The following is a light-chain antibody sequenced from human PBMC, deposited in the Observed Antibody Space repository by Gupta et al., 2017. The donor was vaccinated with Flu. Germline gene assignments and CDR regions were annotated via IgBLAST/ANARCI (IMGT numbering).Light chain of an antibody. J-gene: IGKJ5*01. CDR3: QQRSNWPPIT. Sequence: EIVLTQSPATLSSSPGEIATLSCRASQSVSSFLAWYPQKPGQAPRLLIYDASNRATGIPARFSGSGSGTDFTLTISSREPEDLAVYYCQQRSNWPPITFGQGTRLEIK. V-gene: IGKV3-11*01. CDR2: DAS. CDR1: QSVSSF.